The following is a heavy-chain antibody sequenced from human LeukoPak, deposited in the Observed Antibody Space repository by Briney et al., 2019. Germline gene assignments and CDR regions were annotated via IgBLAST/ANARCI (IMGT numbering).Heavy chain of an antibody. V-gene: IGHV3-33*01. CDR1: GFTFSSYG. CDR2: IWYDGSNK. D-gene: IGHD2-15*01. Sequence: TGRSLRLSCAASGFTFSSYGMHWVRQAPGKGLEWVAVIWYDGSNKYYADSVKGRFTISRDNSKNTLYLQMNSLRAEDTAVYYCARDAGQCSGGSCYHFYGMDVWGQGTTVTVSS. CDR3: ARDAGQCSGGSCYHFYGMDV. J-gene: IGHJ6*02.